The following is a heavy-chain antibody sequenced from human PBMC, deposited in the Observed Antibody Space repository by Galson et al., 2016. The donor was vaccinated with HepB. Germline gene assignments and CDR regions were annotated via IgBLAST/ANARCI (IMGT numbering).Heavy chain of an antibody. D-gene: IGHD4-17*01. CDR1: GYIFNSYW. V-gene: IGHV5-51*01. Sequence: QSGAEVKKPGESLKISCKGSGYIFNSYWIVWVRQMPGKGLEWRGIIFPRDFETRYSTSVQGRVTISADMSLTTAYLQWNSLKASDTAIYYCARQGDDYGLAYGGQGALVTVSS. CDR3: ARQGDDYGLAY. J-gene: IGHJ4*02. CDR2: IFPRDFET.